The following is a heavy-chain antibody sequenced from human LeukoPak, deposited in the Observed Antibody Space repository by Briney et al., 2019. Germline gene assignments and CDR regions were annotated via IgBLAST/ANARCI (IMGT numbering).Heavy chain of an antibody. CDR3: ARTSGSHGRYTWFDP. V-gene: IGHV4-4*07. D-gene: IGHD1-26*01. CDR2: IYTSGST. J-gene: IGHJ5*02. Sequence: SETLSLNCTVSGGSIDAYYWSWIRQPAGKGLEWIGRIYTSGSTNYNPSLKSRVTISVDTSKNQFSLKLSSVTAADTAVYYCARTSGSHGRYTWFDPWGQGTLVTVSS. CDR1: GGSIDAYY.